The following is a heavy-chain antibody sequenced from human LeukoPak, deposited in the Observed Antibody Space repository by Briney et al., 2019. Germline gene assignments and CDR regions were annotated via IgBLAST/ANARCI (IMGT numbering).Heavy chain of an antibody. CDR2: IQQDGSEK. D-gene: IGHD3-22*01. CDR3: ARTLYYYDSSGYGGIGY. Sequence: QPGGSLRLSCAASGFTFSSYWMSWVRQAPGKGLEWVANIQQDGSEKYYVDSVKGRFTISRDNAKNSLYLQMNSLRAEDTAVYYCARTLYYYDSSGYGGIGYWGQGTLVTVSS. J-gene: IGHJ4*02. CDR1: GFTFSSYW. V-gene: IGHV3-7*01.